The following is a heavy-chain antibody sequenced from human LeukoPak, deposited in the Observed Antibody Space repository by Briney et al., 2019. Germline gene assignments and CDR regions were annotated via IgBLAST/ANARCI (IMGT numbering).Heavy chain of an antibody. CDR1: GFTFSKYW. D-gene: IGHD6-19*01. CDR3: ATKQWLAPPPDS. Sequence: GGSLRLSCAAAGFTFSKYWMLWVRQAPGKGLESVSRINTDWTVTTYADSVKGRFTVSRDNADNTMFLQMNSVRDEDTAVYYCATKQWLAPPPDSWGQGTPVTVSS. V-gene: IGHV3-74*01. CDR2: INTDWTVT. J-gene: IGHJ4*02.